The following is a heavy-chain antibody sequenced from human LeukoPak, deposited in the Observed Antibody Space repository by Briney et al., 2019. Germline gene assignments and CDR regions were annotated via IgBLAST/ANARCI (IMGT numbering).Heavy chain of an antibody. CDR2: ISGSGGST. J-gene: IGHJ3*02. V-gene: IGHV3-23*01. D-gene: IGHD3-22*01. CDR3: AKDRGGYYDSSGYHPDAFDI. CDR1: GFTFSSYA. Sequence: GGSLRLSCAASGFTFSSYAMSWVRQAPGKGLEWVSAISGSGGSTYYADSVKGRFTISRDNSKNTLYLQMNSLRAEDTAVYYCAKDRGGYYDSSGYHPDAFDIWGQGTMVTVSS.